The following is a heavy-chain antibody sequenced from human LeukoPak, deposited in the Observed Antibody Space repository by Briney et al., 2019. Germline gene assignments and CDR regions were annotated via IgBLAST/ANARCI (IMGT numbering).Heavy chain of an antibody. CDR3: AETTVTTGDAFDI. J-gene: IGHJ3*02. Sequence: ASVKVSCKASGDSFTSYGVFWVRQAPGQGLEWMGWISAFNGDTKNAQKFQDRITMTTETSTNTAYMELRSLKSDDTAVYYCAETTVTTGDAFDIWGQGTMVTVSS. CDR2: ISAFNGDT. V-gene: IGHV1-18*01. CDR1: GDSFTSYG. D-gene: IGHD4-17*01.